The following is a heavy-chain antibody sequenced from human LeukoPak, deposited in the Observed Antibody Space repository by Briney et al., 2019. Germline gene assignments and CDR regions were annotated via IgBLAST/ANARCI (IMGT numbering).Heavy chain of an antibody. J-gene: IGHJ3*02. CDR2: IYHSGST. V-gene: IGHV4-30-2*01. CDR3: ARVQEGRGYSYGAAFDI. Sequence: PSQTLSLTCTVSGGSISSGGYYWSWIRQPPGKGLEWIGYIYHSGSTYYNPSLKSRVTISVDRSKNQFSLKLSSVTAADTAVYYCARVQEGRGYSYGAAFDIWGQGTMVTVSS. CDR1: GGSISSGGYY. D-gene: IGHD5-18*01.